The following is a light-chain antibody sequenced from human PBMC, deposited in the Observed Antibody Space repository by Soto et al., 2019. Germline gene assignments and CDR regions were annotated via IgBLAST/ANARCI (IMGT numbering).Light chain of an antibody. J-gene: IGKJ2*01. V-gene: IGKV3-20*01. CDR2: GAS. CDR1: QSFSTNY. Sequence: EIVLTQSPGTLSLSPGESATLSCRASQSFSTNYLAWYQHKAGQAPRLLIYGASTRATGIPDRFSGSGSGTDYTLTISRLEPEDFAVYYCQHYASSMVYTFGQGTKLEVK. CDR3: QHYASSMVYT.